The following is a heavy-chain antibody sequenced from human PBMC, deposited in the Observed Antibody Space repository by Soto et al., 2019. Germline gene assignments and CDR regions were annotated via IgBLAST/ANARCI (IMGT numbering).Heavy chain of an antibody. CDR3: ARVGGYYPMHWFDP. J-gene: IGHJ5*02. V-gene: IGHV4-4*02. Sequence: SETLSLTCAVSSGSISSSNWWSWVRQPPGKGLEWIGEIYHSGSTNYNPSLKSRVTISVDKSKNQFSLKLSSVTAADTAVYYCARVGGYYPMHWFDPWGQGTLVTVSS. D-gene: IGHD3-22*01. CDR2: IYHSGST. CDR1: SGSISSSNW.